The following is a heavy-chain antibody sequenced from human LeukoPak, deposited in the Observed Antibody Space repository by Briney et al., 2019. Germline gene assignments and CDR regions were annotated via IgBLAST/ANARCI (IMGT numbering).Heavy chain of an antibody. J-gene: IGHJ3*02. Sequence: SETLSLTCTVSGGSISSYFWGWIRQPPGKGLEWIGSIYHSGSTYYNPSLKSRVTISVDTSKNQFSLKLSSVTAADTAVYYCATVGVTHAFDIWGQGTMVTDSS. CDR2: IYHSGST. CDR1: GGSISSYF. V-gene: IGHV4-38-2*02. CDR3: ATVGVTHAFDI. D-gene: IGHD2-21*02.